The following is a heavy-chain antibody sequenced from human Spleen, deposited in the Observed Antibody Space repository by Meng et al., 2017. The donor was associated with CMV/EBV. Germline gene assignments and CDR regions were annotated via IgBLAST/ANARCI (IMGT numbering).Heavy chain of an antibody. D-gene: IGHD3-10*02. V-gene: IGHV3-7*03. CDR2: INEDGSEE. CDR1: GFTFSSYW. CDR3: ARDLARTTMFDGGFDN. J-gene: IGHJ4*02. Sequence: GESLKISCAASGFTFSSYWMSWVRQAPGEGLQWVASINEDGSEEYYVDSVKGRFTISRDNAKKSLYLQMNSLRAEDAAMYYCARDLARTTMFDGGFDNWGQGSRVTVSS.